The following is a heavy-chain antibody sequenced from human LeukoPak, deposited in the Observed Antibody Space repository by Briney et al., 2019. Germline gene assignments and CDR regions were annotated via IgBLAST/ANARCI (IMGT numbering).Heavy chain of an antibody. V-gene: IGHV3-21*01. D-gene: IGHD4-17*01. Sequence: PGGSLRLSCAASGFTFRSYRMNWVRQAPGKGLEGVSSISSSSSYIYHADSVKGRFTISRDNAKNSLYLQMNSLRAEDTAVYYCAKHSMDYGDYVGEDYWGQGTLVTVSS. CDR1: GFTFRSYR. CDR2: ISSSSSYI. J-gene: IGHJ4*02. CDR3: AKHSMDYGDYVGEDY.